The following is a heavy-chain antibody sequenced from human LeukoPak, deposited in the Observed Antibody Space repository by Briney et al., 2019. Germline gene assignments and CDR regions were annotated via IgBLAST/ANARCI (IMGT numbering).Heavy chain of an antibody. V-gene: IGHV3-23*01. CDR2: ISGSGGST. CDR3: AKAXGSGSXXXXXY. Sequence: GGSLRLSCAASGFTFSSYAMSWVRQAPGKGLEWVSVISGSGGSTYYADSVKGRFTISRDNSKNTLYLQMNSLRAEDTAVYYCAKAXGSGSXXXXXYWGQGTLXTVSS. J-gene: IGHJ4*02. CDR1: GFTFSSYA. D-gene: IGHD3-10*01.